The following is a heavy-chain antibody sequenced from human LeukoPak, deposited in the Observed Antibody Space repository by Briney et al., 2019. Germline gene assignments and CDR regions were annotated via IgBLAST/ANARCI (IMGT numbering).Heavy chain of an antibody. CDR2: IYSSGST. V-gene: IGHV4-59*08. CDR3: ARHIAVAVYSRFSYYMDV. D-gene: IGHD6-19*01. CDR1: GGSISGYY. J-gene: IGHJ6*03. Sequence: SETLSLTCTVSGGSISGYYWSWLRQPPGKGLEWIGYIYSSGSTYSNPSLKSRVTISVDTSKNQFSLKLSSVTAADTAVYYCARHIAVAVYSRFSYYMDVWGKGTTVTVSS.